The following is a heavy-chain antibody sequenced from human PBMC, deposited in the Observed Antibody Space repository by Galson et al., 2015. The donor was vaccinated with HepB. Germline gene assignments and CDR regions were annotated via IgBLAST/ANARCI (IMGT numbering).Heavy chain of an antibody. CDR1: GSTFSSYA. CDR2: IIPIFGTA. V-gene: IGHV1-69*13. J-gene: IGHJ3*02. D-gene: IGHD2-2*02. Sequence: SVKVSCKASGSTFSSYAISWVRQAPGQGLEWMGGIIPIFGTANYAQKFQGRVTITADESTSTAYMELSSLRSEDTAVYYCARFPYPKDIVVVPAAIRGGFGAFDIWGQGTMVTVSS. CDR3: ARFPYPKDIVVVPAAIRGGFGAFDI.